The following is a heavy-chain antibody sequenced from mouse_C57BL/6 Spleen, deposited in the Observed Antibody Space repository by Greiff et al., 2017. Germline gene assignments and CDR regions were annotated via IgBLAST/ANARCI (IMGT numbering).Heavy chain of an antibody. J-gene: IGHJ3*01. CDR3: ASCAIAY. Sequence: VQLQQSGPELVKPGASVKISCKASGYSFTDYTMTWVQQSNGKSLEWIGVINPNYGNTSYNQKFKGKATLTVDKASSTAYMQLNSLTSEHSAAYFCASCAIAYWGQGTLVTVSA. V-gene: IGHV1-39*01. CDR2: INPNYGNT. CDR1: GYSFTDYT.